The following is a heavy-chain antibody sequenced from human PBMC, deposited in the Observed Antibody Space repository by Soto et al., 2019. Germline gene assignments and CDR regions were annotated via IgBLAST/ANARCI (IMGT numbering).Heavy chain of an antibody. Sequence: SETLSLTCTVSGGSISSYYWSWIRQPPGKGLEWIGYIYYSGSTNYNPSLKSRVTISVDTSKNQFSLKLSSVTAADTAVYYCASTGGYSGYDYFDYWGQGTLVTVSS. CDR2: IYYSGST. CDR3: ASTGGYSGYDYFDY. CDR1: GGSISSYY. D-gene: IGHD5-12*01. V-gene: IGHV4-59*08. J-gene: IGHJ4*02.